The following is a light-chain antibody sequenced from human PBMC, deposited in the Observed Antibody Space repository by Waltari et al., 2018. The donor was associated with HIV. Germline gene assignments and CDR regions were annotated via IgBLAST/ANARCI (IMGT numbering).Light chain of an antibody. CDR1: SSDVGDSKY. Sequence: QSALTQPASVSGSPGQSITISCTATSSDVGDSKYVSWYQQYPGKAPKLMIYEVNNRPSGLSNRVSGSKSGHTASLTISGLQTEDEGDYYCSSYTTSSTVVFGGGTKLTVL. CDR2: EVN. CDR3: SSYTTSSTVV. J-gene: IGLJ3*02. V-gene: IGLV2-14*01.